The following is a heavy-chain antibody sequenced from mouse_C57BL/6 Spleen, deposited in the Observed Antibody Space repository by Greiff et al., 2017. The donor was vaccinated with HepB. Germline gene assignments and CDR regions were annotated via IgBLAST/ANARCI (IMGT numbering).Heavy chain of an antibody. CDR2: FYPGSGSI. V-gene: IGHV1-62-2*01. CDR1: GYTFTEYT. Sequence: QVQLQQSRAELVKPGASVKLSCKASGYTFTEYTIHWVKQRSGQGLEWIGWFYPGSGSIKYNEKFKDKATLTADKSSSTVYMELSRLTSEDSAVYFCARHEEEYGNYAYYYAMDYWGQGTSVTVSS. D-gene: IGHD2-10*02. J-gene: IGHJ4*01. CDR3: ARHEEEYGNYAYYYAMDY.